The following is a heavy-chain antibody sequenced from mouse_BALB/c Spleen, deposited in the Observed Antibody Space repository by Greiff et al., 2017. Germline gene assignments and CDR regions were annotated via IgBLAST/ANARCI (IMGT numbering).Heavy chain of an antibody. J-gene: IGHJ3*01. D-gene: IGHD2-3*01. V-gene: IGHV2-9*02. CDR2: IWAGGST. Sequence: QVQLKDSGPGLVAPSQSLSITCTVSGFSLTSYGVHWVRQPPGKGLEWLGVIWAGGSTNYNSALMSRLSISKDNSKSQVFLKMNSLQTDDTAMYYCARDDGYKFAYWGQGTLVTVSA. CDR3: ARDDGYKFAY. CDR1: GFSLTSYG.